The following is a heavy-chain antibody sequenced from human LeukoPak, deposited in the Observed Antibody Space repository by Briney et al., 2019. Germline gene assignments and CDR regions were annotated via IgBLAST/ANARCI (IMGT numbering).Heavy chain of an antibody. D-gene: IGHD1-26*01. J-gene: IGHJ4*02. CDR2: MNSDGSTT. CDR3: ARALGSSSDF. Sequence: PGGSLRLSCVASGFTFSNSWMHWVRQAPGKGLVWVSRMNSDGSTTNCADSVKGRFTISRDNAKNTLYLQMNSLRAEDTAVYYCARALGSSSDFWGQGTLVSVSS. V-gene: IGHV3-74*01. CDR1: GFTFSNSW.